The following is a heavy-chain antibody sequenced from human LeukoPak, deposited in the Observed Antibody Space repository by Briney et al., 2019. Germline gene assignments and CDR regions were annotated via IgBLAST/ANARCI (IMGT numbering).Heavy chain of an antibody. CDR1: GLTVSSNY. Sequence: GGSLRLSCAVSGLTVSSNYMSWVRQAPGKGLKWVSVIYSGGSAYYTDSVKGRFTFSRDNSKNTLYLQMNRLRPEDTALYYCARDLGSSGSYFDYWGQGTLVTVSS. V-gene: IGHV3-66*02. D-gene: IGHD6-19*01. CDR3: ARDLGSSGSYFDY. J-gene: IGHJ4*02. CDR2: IYSGGSA.